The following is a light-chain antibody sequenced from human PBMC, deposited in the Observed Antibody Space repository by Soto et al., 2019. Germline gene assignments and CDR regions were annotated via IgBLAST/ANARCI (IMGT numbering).Light chain of an antibody. Sequence: QSVLTQPRSVSGSPGQSVTISCTGTSSDIGSYDFVSWYQQHPGKAPKLIIFDVNKRPSGVPDRFSGSKARIAATLTISGLQAEDEADYYCCSYAGRYTYVFGSGTKV. J-gene: IGLJ1*01. CDR2: DVN. CDR3: CSYAGRYTYV. V-gene: IGLV2-11*01. CDR1: SSDIGSYDF.